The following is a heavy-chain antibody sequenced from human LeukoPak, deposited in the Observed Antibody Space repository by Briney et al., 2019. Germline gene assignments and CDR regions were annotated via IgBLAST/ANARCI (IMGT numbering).Heavy chain of an antibody. CDR3: ARPLEVVVPAAIRVYYYYYMDV. J-gene: IGHJ6*03. CDR1: GFTFSDYY. V-gene: IGHV3-11*04. CDR2: ISATSHVI. D-gene: IGHD2-2*02. Sequence: PGGSLRLSCAPSGFTFSDYYIYWIRQAPGKGLEWISYISATSHVISYADSVKGRFTISRDNSKNTLYLQMNSLRAEDTAVYYCARPLEVVVPAAIRVYYYYYMDVWGKGTTVTVSS.